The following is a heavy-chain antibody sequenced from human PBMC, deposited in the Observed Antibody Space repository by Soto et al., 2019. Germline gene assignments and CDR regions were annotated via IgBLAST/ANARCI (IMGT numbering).Heavy chain of an antibody. V-gene: IGHV3-30*03. CDR3: ARDLGQYQLNGLDP. D-gene: IGHD6-6*01. J-gene: IGHJ5*02. CDR2: TSPDGNKK. CDR1: GLTFSSYG. Sequence: GGSLRLSCAASGLTFSSYGFHWVRQAPGEGLEWVGYTSPDGNKKYIGDSVKGRFTISRDNSKRTVYLQVDSLRPEDTAVYYCARDLGQYQLNGLDPWGQGTPVTVSS.